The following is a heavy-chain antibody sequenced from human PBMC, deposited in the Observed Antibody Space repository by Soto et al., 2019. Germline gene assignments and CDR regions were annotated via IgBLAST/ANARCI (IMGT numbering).Heavy chain of an antibody. CDR3: AREAAAGLVY. CDR1: GYSFTSYD. D-gene: IGHD6-13*01. CDR2: MNPNSDNT. V-gene: IGHV1-8*01. Sequence: QVQLVQSGAEVKKPGASVKVSCKASGYSFTSYDINWVRQATGQGLQWMGWMNPNSDNTAYAQKFQGRVTMTRNTSISTVYMELSSLRSEDTAVYYCAREAAAGLVYWGQGTLVTVSS. J-gene: IGHJ4*02.